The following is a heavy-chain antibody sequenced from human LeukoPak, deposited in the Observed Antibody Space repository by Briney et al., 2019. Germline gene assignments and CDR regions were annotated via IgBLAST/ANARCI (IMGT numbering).Heavy chain of an antibody. V-gene: IGHV3-73*01. D-gene: IGHD2-15*01. J-gene: IGHJ6*03. CDR3: TRHTDCSGGSCYSFAYYYYMDV. Sequence: GGSLRLSCAASGFTFSGSAMHWVRQASGKGLEWVGRIRSKANSYATAYAASVKGRFTISRDDSKNTAYLQMNSLKTEDTAVYYCTRHTDCSGGSCYSFAYYYYMDVWGKGTTVTVSS. CDR1: GFTFSGSA. CDR2: IRSKANSYAT.